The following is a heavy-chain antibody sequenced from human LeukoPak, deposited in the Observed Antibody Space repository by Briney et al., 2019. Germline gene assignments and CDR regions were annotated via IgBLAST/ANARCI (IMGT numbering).Heavy chain of an antibody. CDR1: GFTFDDYA. D-gene: IGHD6-19*01. J-gene: IGHJ4*02. CDR2: ISWNSGSI. CDR3: AKDMGSGSGWLEYYFDY. V-gene: IGHV3-9*01. Sequence: AGGSLRLSCAASGFTFDDYAMHWVRQAPGKGLEWVSGISWNSGSIGYADSVKGRFTISRDNAKNSLYLQMNSLRAEDTALYYCAKDMGSGSGWLEYYFDYWGQGTLVTVSS.